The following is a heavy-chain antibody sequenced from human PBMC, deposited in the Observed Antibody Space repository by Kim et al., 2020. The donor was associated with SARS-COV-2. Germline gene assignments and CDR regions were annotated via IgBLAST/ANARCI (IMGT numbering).Heavy chain of an antibody. J-gene: IGHJ3*02. CDR2: ISGSGGST. D-gene: IGHD3-22*01. V-gene: IGHV3-23*01. CDR3: AKEKYYYDSSGYRHDNAFDI. CDR1: GFTFSSFA. Sequence: GGSLRLSCAASGFTFSSFAMSWVRQAPGKGLEWVSAISGSGGSTYYADSVKGRFTISRDNSKNTLYLQMNSLRAEDTAVYYCAKEKYYYDSSGYRHDNAFDIWGQGTMVTVSS.